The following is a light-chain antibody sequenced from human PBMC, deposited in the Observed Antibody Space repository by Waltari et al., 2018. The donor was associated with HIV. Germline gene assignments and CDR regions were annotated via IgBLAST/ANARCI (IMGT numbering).Light chain of an antibody. J-gene: IGLJ3*02. CDR3: ATWDSSLSAVV. CDR1: RSNLGNNF. V-gene: IGLV1-51*02. CDR2: ENY. Sequence: QSVLTQPPSVSAAPGQKVTISCSGSRSNLGNNFVSWYQQLPGTAPKLLIDENYRRPSGIPDRFSGSKSGTSATLGITGIQTGDEADYYCATWDSSLSAVVFGGGTKLSVL.